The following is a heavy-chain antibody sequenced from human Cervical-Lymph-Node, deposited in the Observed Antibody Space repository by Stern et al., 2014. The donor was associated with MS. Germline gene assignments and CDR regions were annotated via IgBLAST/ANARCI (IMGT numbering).Heavy chain of an antibody. CDR3: ARLRNKTDFDF. Sequence: VQLEESGPGLVKPSETLSLTCTVSGGSIASSYWSWIRQPPGKGLEWIGYVYYTANTKYNPSLKSRVTISLDTSKSQFSLKLTSVTAADTAVYYCARLRNKTDFDFWGRGTLVTVSS. V-gene: IGHV4-59*13. D-gene: IGHD1/OR15-1a*01. CDR1: GGSIASSY. CDR2: VYYTANT. J-gene: IGHJ4*02.